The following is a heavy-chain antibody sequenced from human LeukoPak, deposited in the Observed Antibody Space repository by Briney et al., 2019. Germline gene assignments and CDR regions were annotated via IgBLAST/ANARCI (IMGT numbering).Heavy chain of an antibody. Sequence: ASVKVSCTASGGTFSSYAISWVRQAPGQGLEWMGGIIPIFGTANYAQKFQGRVTITADESTSTAYMELSSLRSEDTAVYYCANGYCSSTSCHTNYYYYYGMDVRGQGTTVTVSS. D-gene: IGHD2-2*02. J-gene: IGHJ6*02. CDR1: GGTFSSYA. CDR3: ANGYCSSTSCHTNYYYYYGMDV. V-gene: IGHV1-69*13. CDR2: IIPIFGTA.